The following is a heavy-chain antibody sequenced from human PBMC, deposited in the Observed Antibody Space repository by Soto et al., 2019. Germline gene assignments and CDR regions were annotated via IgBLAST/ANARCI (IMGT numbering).Heavy chain of an antibody. CDR3: ARGAVVSLVRGVMGGNWFDP. D-gene: IGHD3-10*01. J-gene: IGHJ5*02. V-gene: IGHV4-30-4*01. CDR2: IYHTGST. Sequence: QVQLQESGPGLVRPSQTLSLTCTVSGASIISLDYYWTWIRQPPGKVLEWIGHIYHTGSTYYNPCPESQVVMSVDTSNNQCSLELSSVTAADTAVFYCARGAVVSLVRGVMGGNWFDPWGEGTLVTVSS. CDR1: GASIISLDYY.